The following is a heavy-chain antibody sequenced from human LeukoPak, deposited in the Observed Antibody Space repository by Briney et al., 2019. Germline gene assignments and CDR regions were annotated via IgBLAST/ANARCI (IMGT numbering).Heavy chain of an antibody. CDR3: ARFPQGYCSGGSCYAPLDY. CDR2: INSDGSST. Sequence: GGSLRLSCAASGFTFSSYWMHWVRQAPGKGLVWVSRINSDGSSTSYADSVKGRFTISRDNAKNSLYLQMNSLRAEDTAVYYCARFPQGYCSGGSCYAPLDYWGQGTLVTVSS. D-gene: IGHD2-15*01. J-gene: IGHJ4*02. CDR1: GFTFSSYW. V-gene: IGHV3-74*01.